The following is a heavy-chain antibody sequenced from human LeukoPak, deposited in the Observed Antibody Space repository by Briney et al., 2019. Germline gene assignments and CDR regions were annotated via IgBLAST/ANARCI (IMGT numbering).Heavy chain of an antibody. Sequence: PGGSLRLSCAASGFTFSSNIMNWVRQAPGKGLEWVSSINSNSGYIYYADSVKGRFTISRDNAKNSLFLQMNSLRAEDTAVYYCASATIFGVARPPDYCYYMDVWGIGTTVTVSS. CDR3: ASATIFGVARPPDYCYYMDV. CDR2: INSNSGYI. D-gene: IGHD3-3*01. J-gene: IGHJ6*03. CDR1: GFTFSSNI. V-gene: IGHV3-21*01.